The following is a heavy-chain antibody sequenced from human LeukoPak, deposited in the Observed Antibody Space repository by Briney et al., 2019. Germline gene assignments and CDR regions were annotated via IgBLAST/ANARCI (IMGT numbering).Heavy chain of an antibody. CDR2: ISYDGSNK. Sequence: GRSLRLSCAASGFTFSGYGMHWVRQAPGKGLEWVAVISYDGSNKYYADSVKGRFIISRDNSKNTLYVQMNSLRAEDTAVYYCAVGSTSVYTYGYLDYWGQGTLVTVSS. J-gene: IGHJ4*02. V-gene: IGHV3-30*03. CDR3: AVGSTSVYTYGYLDY. CDR1: GFTFSGYG. D-gene: IGHD5-18*01.